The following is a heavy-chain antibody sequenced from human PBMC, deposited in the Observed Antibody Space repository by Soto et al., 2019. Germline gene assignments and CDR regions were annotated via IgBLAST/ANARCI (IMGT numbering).Heavy chain of an antibody. D-gene: IGHD3-3*01. CDR3: ASTNYDFWSALGGMDV. J-gene: IGHJ6*02. CDR1: GFTFSSYS. Sequence: GGSLRLSCAASGFTFSSYSMNWVRQAPGKGLEWASSISSSSSYIYYADSVKGRFTISRDNAKNSLYLQMNSLRAEDTAVYYCASTNYDFWSALGGMDVWGQGNTVTVS. CDR2: ISSSSSYI. V-gene: IGHV3-21*01.